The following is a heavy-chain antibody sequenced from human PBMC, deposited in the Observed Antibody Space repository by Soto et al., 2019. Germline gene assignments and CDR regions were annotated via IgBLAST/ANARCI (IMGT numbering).Heavy chain of an antibody. CDR1: GYTFTSYG. V-gene: IGHV1-18*01. Sequence: GASVKVSCKASGYTFTSYGISWVRQAPGQGLEWMGWISAYNGNTNYARKLQGRVTMTTDTSTSTAYMELRSLRSDDTAVYYCARTRRLIAVAGIPFDPWGQGTLVTVSS. CDR3: ARTRRLIAVAGIPFDP. J-gene: IGHJ5*02. CDR2: ISAYNGNT. D-gene: IGHD6-13*01.